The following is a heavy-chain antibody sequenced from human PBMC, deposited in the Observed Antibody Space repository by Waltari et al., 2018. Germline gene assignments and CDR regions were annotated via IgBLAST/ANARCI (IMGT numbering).Heavy chain of an antibody. J-gene: IGHJ2*01. D-gene: IGHD2-2*01. CDR3: ARDIVVVPAADYWYFDL. CDR1: GGSISSSSYY. V-gene: IGHV4-39*07. CDR2: IYYSGST. Sequence: QLQLQESGPGLVKPSETLPLTCTVPGGSISSSSYYWGWIRQPPGKGLEWIGSIYYSGSTYYNPSLKSRVTISVDTSKNQFSLKLSSVTAADTAVYYCARDIVVVPAADYWYFDLWGRGTLVTVSS.